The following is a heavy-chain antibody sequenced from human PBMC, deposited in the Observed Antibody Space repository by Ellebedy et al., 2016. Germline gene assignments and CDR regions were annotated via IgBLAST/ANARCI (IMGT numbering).Heavy chain of an antibody. CDR2: ISYDGSNK. CDR1: GFNFSSYA. V-gene: IGHV3-30-3*01. CDR3: ARDPATIVATMVYYSGMDV. Sequence: GESLKISCAASGFNFSSYAMNWVRQAPGKGLAWVAVISYDGSNKYYADSVKGRFTISRDNSKNTLYLQMNSLRAEDTAVYYCARDPATIVATMVYYSGMDVWGQGTTVTVSS. D-gene: IGHD5-12*01. J-gene: IGHJ6*02.